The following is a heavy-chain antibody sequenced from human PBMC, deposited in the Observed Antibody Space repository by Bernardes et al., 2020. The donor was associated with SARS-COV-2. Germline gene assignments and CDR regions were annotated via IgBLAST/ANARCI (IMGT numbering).Heavy chain of an antibody. V-gene: IGHV3-66*02. J-gene: IGHJ6*02. CDR2: IYSGTDI. D-gene: IGHD3-10*01. CDR3: ARDLTTMGMDI. CDR1: GFTVSNDS. Sequence: GGSLRLSCAASGFTVSNDSINWVRQAPGKGLEWVSGIYSGTDIKYADSVMGRFTIARDNSKNTVYRQMNSLRPEDAAVYYCARDLTTMGMDIWSHGTTVKVSS.